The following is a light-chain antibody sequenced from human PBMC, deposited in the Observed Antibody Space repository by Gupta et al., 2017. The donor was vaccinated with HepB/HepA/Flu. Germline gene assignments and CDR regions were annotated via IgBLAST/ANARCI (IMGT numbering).Light chain of an antibody. J-gene: IGLJ2*01. Sequence: SALTQPASVSGSPGQAITIPCTGTSSDVGGYNYVSCYQQHPGKAPKLMIYDVSNRPSGVSNRFSGSKSGNTASLTISGLQAEDEADYYCSSYTSSSTLVVFGGGTKLTVL. V-gene: IGLV2-14*03. CDR2: DVS. CDR3: SSYTSSSTLVV. CDR1: SSDVGGYNY.